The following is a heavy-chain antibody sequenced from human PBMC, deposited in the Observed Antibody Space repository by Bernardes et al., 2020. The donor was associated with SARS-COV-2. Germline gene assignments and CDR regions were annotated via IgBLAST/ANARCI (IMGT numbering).Heavy chain of an antibody. V-gene: IGHV3-73*01. CDR1: GLTFSGSG. CDR2: IRSKVNNYAT. D-gene: IGHD6-6*01. J-gene: IGHJ4*02. CDR3: TRLREYSSASGFDY. Sequence: GGSLRLSCAASGLTFSGSGIHWVRQASGKGLEWVGRIRSKVNNYATAYAASVKGRFTVSRDDSKNTAYLQMNSLEIEDTAVYYCTRLREYSSASGFDYWGQGTLVTVSS.